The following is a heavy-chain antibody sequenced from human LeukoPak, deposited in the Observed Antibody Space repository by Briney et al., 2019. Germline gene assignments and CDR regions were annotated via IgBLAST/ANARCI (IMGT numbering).Heavy chain of an antibody. CDR2: IAAGGGQT. CDR3: AGDHPNYDY. V-gene: IGHV1-58*01. CDR1: GFSFTISSA. Sequence: GTSVKVSCKFGFSFTISSAVQWVQQTRGQRLEWVGWIAAGGGQTRYAQKLQDRLTITRDTSTNTAYMELSSLRSDDTAVYYCAGDHPNYDYWGQGTQVTVSS. D-gene: IGHD5-24*01. J-gene: IGHJ4*02.